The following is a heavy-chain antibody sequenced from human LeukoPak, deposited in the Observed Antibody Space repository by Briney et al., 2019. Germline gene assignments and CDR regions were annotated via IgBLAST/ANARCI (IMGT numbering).Heavy chain of an antibody. CDR2: ISSSSSYI. V-gene: IGHV3-21*01. CDR1: GFSFSSYS. Sequence: GGSLRLSCAASGFSFSSYSMNWDRQAPGKGLEWVSSISSSSSYIYYADSVKGRFTISRDNAKNSLYLQMNSLRAEDTAVYYCARDERGYDSSAYYYVEGTFDYWGQGTLVTVSS. D-gene: IGHD3-22*01. CDR3: ARDERGYDSSAYYYVEGTFDY. J-gene: IGHJ4*02.